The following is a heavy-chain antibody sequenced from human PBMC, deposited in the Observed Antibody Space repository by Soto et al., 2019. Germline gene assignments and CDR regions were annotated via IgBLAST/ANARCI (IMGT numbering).Heavy chain of an antibody. Sequence: GESLKISCKGSGYSFTSYWVSWVRQMPGKGLEWMGRIDPSDSYTNYSPSFQGHVTISADKSISTAYLQWSSLKASDTAMYYCARYCSSTSCYDGFRHGVRGYYYYGMDVWGQGTTVTVSS. J-gene: IGHJ6*02. CDR2: IDPSDSYT. D-gene: IGHD2-2*01. CDR3: ARYCSSTSCYDGFRHGVRGYYYYGMDV. V-gene: IGHV5-10-1*01. CDR1: GYSFTSYW.